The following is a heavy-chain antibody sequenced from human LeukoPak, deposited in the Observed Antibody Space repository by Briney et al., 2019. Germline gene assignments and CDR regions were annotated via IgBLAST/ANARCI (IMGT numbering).Heavy chain of an antibody. J-gene: IGHJ4*02. CDR2: ISSSSSTI. D-gene: IGHD4-23*01. V-gene: IGHV3-48*04. CDR3: ARLEGGYGGKPFFDY. CDR1: GFTFSSYS. Sequence: GGSLRLSCAASGFTFSSYSMNWVRQAPGKGLEWVSYISSSSSTIYYADSVKGRFTISRDNAKNSLYLQMNSLRAEDTAVYYCARLEGGYGGKPFFDYWGQGTLVTVSS.